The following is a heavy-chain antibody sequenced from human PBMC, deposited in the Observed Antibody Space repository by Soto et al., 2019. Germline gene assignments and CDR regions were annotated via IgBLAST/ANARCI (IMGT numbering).Heavy chain of an antibody. Sequence: QITLKESGPTLVNPTQTLTLTCTFSGFSLSTSGVGVGWIRQPPGKALEWLALIHWNEDKRYSPSLKTRLTITKDTSRNQVVLTMSNMHPVDTATYYCAHTLSSSDYVSWYFDLWGRGTLVTVSS. CDR3: AHTLSSSDYVSWYFDL. CDR1: GFSLSTSGVG. D-gene: IGHD3-16*01. J-gene: IGHJ2*01. CDR2: IHWNEDK. V-gene: IGHV2-5*01.